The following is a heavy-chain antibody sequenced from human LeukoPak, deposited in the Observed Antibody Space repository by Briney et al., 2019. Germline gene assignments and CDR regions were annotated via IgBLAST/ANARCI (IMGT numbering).Heavy chain of an antibody. CDR1: EFTFSSYA. V-gene: IGHV3-30-3*01. CDR2: ILFDGSDK. D-gene: IGHD2-8*02. CDR3: AKEPTGYLDY. Sequence: GGSLRLSCVASEFTFSSYAMHWVRQAPGKGLEWVAVILFDGSDKYFADSVKGRFTISRDNSKNTLYLQMNSLRAEDTALYYCAKEPTGYLDYWGQGTLVTVSS. J-gene: IGHJ4*02.